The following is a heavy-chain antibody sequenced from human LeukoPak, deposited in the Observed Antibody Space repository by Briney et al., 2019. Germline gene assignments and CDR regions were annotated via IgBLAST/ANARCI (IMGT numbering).Heavy chain of an antibody. CDR2: ISYDGSNK. J-gene: IGHJ4*02. Sequence: GGSLRLSCAASGFTFSSYGMHWVRQAPGKGLEWVAVISYDGSNKYYADSVKGRFTISRDNSKNTLYLQMNSLRAEDTAVYYCAKDPRYYDISAGYVLPWGQGTLVTVSS. CDR3: AKDPRYYDISAGYVLP. V-gene: IGHV3-30*18. CDR1: GFTFSSYG. D-gene: IGHD3-9*01.